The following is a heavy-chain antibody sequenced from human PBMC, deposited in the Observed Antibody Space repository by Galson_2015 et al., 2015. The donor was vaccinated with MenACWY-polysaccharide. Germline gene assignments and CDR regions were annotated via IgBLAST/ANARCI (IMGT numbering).Heavy chain of an antibody. V-gene: IGHV3-74*01. J-gene: IGHJ4*02. D-gene: IGHD2-21*02. Sequence: SLRLSCAASGFTFGTYWVHWVRQAPGEGLVWVSRINTDGSSTSYADSVKGRFTVSRDNAKNTVYLQMNSLRAEDTAVYYCARDPHCGAGCSIHDAFDLWGQGTLVIVSS. CDR2: INTDGSST. CDR1: GFTFGTYW. CDR3: ARDPHCGAGCSIHDAFDL.